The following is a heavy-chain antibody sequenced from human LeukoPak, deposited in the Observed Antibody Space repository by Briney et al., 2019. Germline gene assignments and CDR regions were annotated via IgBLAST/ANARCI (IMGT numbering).Heavy chain of an antibody. CDR3: VRSRSGIDAFDI. J-gene: IGHJ3*02. V-gene: IGHV3-9*03. Sequence: GGSLRLSCAASGFTFDDYAMHWVRQAPGKGLEWVSGISWNSGSIGYADSVKGRFTISRDNAKNSLYLQMNSLRAEDMALYYCVRSRSGIDAFDIWGQGTMVTVSS. CDR1: GFTFDDYA. CDR2: ISWNSGSI. D-gene: IGHD6-19*01.